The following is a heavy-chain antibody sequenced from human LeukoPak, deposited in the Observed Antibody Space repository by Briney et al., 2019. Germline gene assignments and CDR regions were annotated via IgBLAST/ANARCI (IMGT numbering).Heavy chain of an antibody. J-gene: IGHJ6*02. CDR3: ASRPGSGSYSYYYGMDV. V-gene: IGHV4-39*01. D-gene: IGHD3-10*01. CDR2: IYYSGST. CDR1: GGSISSSSYY. Sequence: SETLSLTCTVSGGSISSSSYYWGWIRQPPGKGLEWIGSIYYSGSTYHNPSLKSRVTISVDTSKNQFSLKLSSVTAADTAVYYCASRPGSGSYSYYYGMDVWGQGTTVTVSS.